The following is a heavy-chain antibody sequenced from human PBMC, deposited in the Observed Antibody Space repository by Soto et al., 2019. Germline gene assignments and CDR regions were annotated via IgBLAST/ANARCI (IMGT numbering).Heavy chain of an antibody. CDR2: ITSKKYGATP. J-gene: IGHJ6*01. D-gene: IGHD1-26*01. Sequence: EVQLVESGGGLVKPGWSLRLSCITSGFAFGDFAMIWFRQAPGKGLECVGFITSKKYGATPQYAASVRGRLSFSRDDSSGVAYLQRNNLKADDTAVYYCSRLPPASYIAYAFPFDVWGRGTSVTVSS. V-gene: IGHV3-49*05. CDR1: GFAFGDFA. CDR3: SRLPPASYIAYAFPFDV.